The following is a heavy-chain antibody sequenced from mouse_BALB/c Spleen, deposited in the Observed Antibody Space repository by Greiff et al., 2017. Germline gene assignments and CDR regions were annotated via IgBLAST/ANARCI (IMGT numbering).Heavy chain of an antibody. CDR2: SRNKANDYTT. D-gene: IGHD1-2*01. CDR1: GFTFSDFY. J-gene: IGHJ3*01. V-gene: IGHV7-1*02. Sequence: EVKLVESGGGLVQPGGSLRLSCATSGFTFSDFYMEWVRQPPGKRLEWLAASRNKANDYTTEYSASVKGRFIVSRDTSQSILYLQMNALRAEDTAIYYCAREHYYGPFAYWGQGTLVTVSA. CDR3: AREHYYGPFAY.